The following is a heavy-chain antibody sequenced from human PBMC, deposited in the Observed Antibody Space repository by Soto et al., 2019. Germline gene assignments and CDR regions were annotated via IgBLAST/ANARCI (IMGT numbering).Heavy chain of an antibody. CDR3: ARRPTPYSSGWYNWFDP. CDR1: GYTFTSYG. J-gene: IGHJ5*02. D-gene: IGHD6-19*01. Sequence: XVKVSCKASGYTFTSYGISWVRHAPGQGLEWMGWISVCNGNKNYAQKLQGRVTMPTDTSTSTAYMELRGLRSDETALFYCARRPTPYSSGWYNWFDPWGQGTLVTVSS. CDR2: ISVCNGNK. V-gene: IGHV1-18*01.